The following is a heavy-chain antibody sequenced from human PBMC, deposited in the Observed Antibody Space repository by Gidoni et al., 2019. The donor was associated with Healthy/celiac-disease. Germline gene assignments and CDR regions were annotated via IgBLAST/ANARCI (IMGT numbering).Heavy chain of an antibody. V-gene: IGHV5-10-1*03. CDR1: GYRFTSYW. J-gene: IGHJ4*02. CDR2: IDPSDSYT. D-gene: IGHD3-10*01. CDR3: ARHPNPSKDGDYVDY. Sequence: EVQLVQSGAEVQKPGESLRISRTGSGYRFTSYWISWVRQMPGKGLEWTGRIDPSDSYTNYSPSVQGHVTISADKFISTAYLQWSSLKASDTAMYYCARHPNPSKDGDYVDYWGQGTLVTVSS.